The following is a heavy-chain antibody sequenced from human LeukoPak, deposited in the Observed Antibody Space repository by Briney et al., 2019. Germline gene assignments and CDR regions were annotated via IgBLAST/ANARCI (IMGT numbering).Heavy chain of an antibody. CDR2: IRYDGSNK. V-gene: IGHV3-30*02. Sequence: GGSLRLSCAASGFTFSSYGMHWVRQAPGKGLEWVAFIRYDGSNKYYADSVKGRFTISRDNSKNTLYLQMNSLRAEDTAVYYCARTYSSSWFSDYYYYYMDVWGKGTTVTISS. CDR3: ARTYSSSWFSDYYYYYMDV. CDR1: GFTFSSYG. D-gene: IGHD6-13*01. J-gene: IGHJ6*03.